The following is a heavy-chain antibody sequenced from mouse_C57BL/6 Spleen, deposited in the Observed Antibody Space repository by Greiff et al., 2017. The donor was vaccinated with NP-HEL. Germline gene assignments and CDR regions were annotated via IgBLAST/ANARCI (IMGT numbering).Heavy chain of an antibody. J-gene: IGHJ2*01. V-gene: IGHV5-4*03. CDR1: GFTFSSYA. CDR3: ARGIYYGNYRDYFDY. Sequence: EVMLVESGGGLVKPGGSLKLSCAASGFTFSSYAMSWVRQTPEKRLEWVATISDGGRYTYYPDNVKGRFTSSRDNAKNNLYLQMSHLKSEDTAMYNCARGIYYGNYRDYFDYWGQGTTLTGCS. CDR2: ISDGGRYT. D-gene: IGHD2-1*01.